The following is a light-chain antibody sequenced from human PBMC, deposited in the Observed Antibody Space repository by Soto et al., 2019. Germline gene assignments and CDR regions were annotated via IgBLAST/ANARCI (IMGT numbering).Light chain of an antibody. J-gene: IGLJ1*01. CDR3: SAFTGTTYV. CDR2: DVT. Sequence: QSVLTQPASVSGSPGQSITISCTGTSSDVGGNKYVSWYQHYPGKAPKLMICDVTNRPSGVSNRFSGPKSGNTASLTISGHQAQDEADYSCSAFTGTTYVFGTGTKLTVL. CDR1: SSDVGGNKY. V-gene: IGLV2-14*03.